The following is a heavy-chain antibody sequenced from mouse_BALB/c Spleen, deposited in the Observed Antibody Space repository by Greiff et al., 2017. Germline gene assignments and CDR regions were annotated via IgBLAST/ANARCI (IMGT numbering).Heavy chain of an antibody. Sequence: EVQVVESGGGLVQPGGSLRLSCATSGFTFTDYYMSWVRQPPGKALEWLGFIRNKANGYTTEYSASVKGRFTISRDNSQSILYLQMNTLRAEDSATYYCARDHDYWGQGTTLTVSS. CDR3: ARDHDY. CDR1: GFTFTDYY. V-gene: IGHV7-3*02. J-gene: IGHJ2*01. CDR2: IRNKANGYTT.